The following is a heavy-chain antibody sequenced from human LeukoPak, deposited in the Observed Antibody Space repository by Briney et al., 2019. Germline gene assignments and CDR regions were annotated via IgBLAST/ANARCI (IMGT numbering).Heavy chain of an antibody. J-gene: IGHJ4*02. CDR1: GGSISGYY. Sequence: SETLSLTCAVYGGSISGYYWSWIRQPPGKGLEWVGEIHYTGGTSYNPSLKSRATISIDTSKNQLSLKLSSVTAADTAVYYCARGNILSGYCFDFWGQGALVTVSS. V-gene: IGHV4-34*01. CDR2: IHYTGGT. CDR3: ARGNILSGYCFDF. D-gene: IGHD3-9*01.